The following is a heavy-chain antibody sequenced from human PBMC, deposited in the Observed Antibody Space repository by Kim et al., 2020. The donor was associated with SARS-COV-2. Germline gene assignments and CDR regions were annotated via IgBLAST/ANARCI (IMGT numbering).Heavy chain of an antibody. CDR2: IYYTGST. V-gene: IGHV4-59*08. Sequence: SETLSLTCTVSGGSISSYYWSWIRQPPGKGLEWIGYIYYTGSTNYNPSLKSRVTISVDTSKKQFSLNLSSVIAADTVVYYCARLKSDYGYWYFDLWGRGTLVTVSS. J-gene: IGHJ2*01. CDR3: ARLKSDYGYWYFDL. D-gene: IGHD4-17*01. CDR1: GGSISSYY.